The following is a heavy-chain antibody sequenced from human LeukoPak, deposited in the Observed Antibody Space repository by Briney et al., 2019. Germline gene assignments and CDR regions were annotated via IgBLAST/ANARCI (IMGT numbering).Heavy chain of an antibody. Sequence: GGSLRLSCAASGFTFSSYWMHWVRHAPGKGLVWVSRINSDGSSTSYADSVKGRFTISRDNAKNTLYLQMNSLRAEDTAVYYCARVRRGSGSYYDYWGQGTLVTVSS. V-gene: IGHV3-74*01. CDR3: ARVRRGSGSYYDY. CDR1: GFTFSSYW. CDR2: INSDGSST. J-gene: IGHJ4*02. D-gene: IGHD1-26*01.